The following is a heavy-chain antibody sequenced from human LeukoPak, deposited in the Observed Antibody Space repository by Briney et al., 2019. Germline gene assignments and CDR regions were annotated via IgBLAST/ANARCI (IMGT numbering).Heavy chain of an antibody. CDR2: INRDGSVK. CDR3: ARVEYTGNGNLY. Sequence: GGSLRLSCAGSGLTFINYWMTWIRQVPGKGLEWVANINRDGSVKFYLPSVRGRFTISKDDAEDSLYLQMDSLRPEDTAIYYCARVEYTGNGNLYWGQGTLVTVSS. V-gene: IGHV3-7*01. D-gene: IGHD2-8*02. J-gene: IGHJ4*02. CDR1: GLTFINYW.